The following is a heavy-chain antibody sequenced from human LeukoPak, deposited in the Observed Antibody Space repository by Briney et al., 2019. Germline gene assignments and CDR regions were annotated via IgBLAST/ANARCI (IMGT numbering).Heavy chain of an antibody. CDR1: GYTFTSYA. CDR2: INTNTGNP. D-gene: IGHD3-9*01. J-gene: IGHJ3*02. Sequence: ASVKVSCKASGYTFTSYAMNWVRQAPGQGLEWMGWINTNTGNPTYAQGFTGRFVFSLDTSVSTAYLQISSPKAEDTAVYYCARGNPYYDILTGYYNDAFDIWGQGTMVTVSS. V-gene: IGHV7-4-1*02. CDR3: ARGNPYYDILTGYYNDAFDI.